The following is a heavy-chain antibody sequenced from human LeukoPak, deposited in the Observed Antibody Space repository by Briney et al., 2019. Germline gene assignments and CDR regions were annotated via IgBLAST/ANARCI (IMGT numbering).Heavy chain of an antibody. V-gene: IGHV3-20*04. Sequence: GGSLRLSCAASGFTFDDYGMSWVRQSPGKGLEWVSGINWNGDSTGYADSVKGRFTISRDNAKKSLYLQMNSLRAEDTALYYCARVVDHDYGDYYLDYWGQGTLVTVSS. CDR3: ARVVDHDYGDYYLDY. D-gene: IGHD4-17*01. CDR1: GFTFDDYG. CDR2: INWNGDST. J-gene: IGHJ4*02.